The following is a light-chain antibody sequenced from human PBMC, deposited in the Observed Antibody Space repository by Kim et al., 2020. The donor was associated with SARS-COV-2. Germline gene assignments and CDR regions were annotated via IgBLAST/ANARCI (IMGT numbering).Light chain of an antibody. Sequence: RVTLSCTRSGGSIASNYVQWYQQRPGRAPTTVIYEDNQRPSGVPDRFSGSIDSSSNSASLTISGLKTEDEADYYCQSYDSSIPVVFGGGTQLTVL. CDR2: EDN. V-gene: IGLV6-57*03. CDR1: GGSIASNY. CDR3: QSYDSSIPVV. J-gene: IGLJ2*01.